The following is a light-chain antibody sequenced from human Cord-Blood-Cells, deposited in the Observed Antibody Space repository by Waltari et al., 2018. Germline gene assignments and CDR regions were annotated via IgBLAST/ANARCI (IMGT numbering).Light chain of an antibody. CDR3: QQSYSTPWT. J-gene: IGKJ1*01. CDR2: AAS. CDR1: QSISSY. V-gene: IGKV1-39*01. Sequence: DIQMTQSPSSMSASVGDRVTITCRASQSISSYLNWYQQKPGKAHNLLIYAASSLQSGVPSRFSGSGSGTDFTLTISSLQPEDFATYYCQQSYSTPWTFGQGTKVEIK.